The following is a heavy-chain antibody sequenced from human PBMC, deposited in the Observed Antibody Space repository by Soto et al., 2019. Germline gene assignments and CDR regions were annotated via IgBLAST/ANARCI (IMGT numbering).Heavy chain of an antibody. J-gene: IGHJ4*02. CDR2: MNPNSGNT. Sequence: QVQLVQSGAEVKKPGASVKVSCKASGYTFTSYDINWVRQATGQGLEWMGWMNPNSGNTGYAQKFQGRVTMPRDTTISTAYMELSSLISEDTAVYYCARGLSTIAARHGDWGQGTVATVSS. CDR1: GYTFTSYD. CDR3: ARGLSTIAARHGD. D-gene: IGHD6-6*01. V-gene: IGHV1-8*01.